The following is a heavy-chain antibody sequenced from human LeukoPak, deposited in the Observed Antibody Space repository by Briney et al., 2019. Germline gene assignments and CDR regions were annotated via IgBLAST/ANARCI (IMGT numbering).Heavy chain of an antibody. CDR3: ATPQEPATIEGSFDY. J-gene: IGHJ4*02. CDR2: FDPEDGET. D-gene: IGHD5-24*01. V-gene: IGHV1-24*01. Sequence: ASVKVSCKVSGYTLTELSMHWVRQAPGKGPEWMGGFDPEDGETIYAQKFQGRVTMTEDTSTDTAYMELSSLRSEDTAVYYCATPQEPATIEGSFDYWGQGTLVTVSS. CDR1: GYTLTELS.